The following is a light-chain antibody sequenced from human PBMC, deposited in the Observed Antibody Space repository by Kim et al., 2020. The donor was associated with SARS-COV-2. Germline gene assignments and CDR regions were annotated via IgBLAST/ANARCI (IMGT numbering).Light chain of an antibody. Sequence: AVGQTVRITGQGDSLRDNYASWYQQRAGQAPVLVAYGKNNRPSGIPGRFSGSNSRNTASLTITGAQAEDEADYYCSSRDSSGDRVVFGGGTQLTVL. V-gene: IGLV3-19*01. J-gene: IGLJ2*01. CDR3: SSRDSSGDRVV. CDR1: SLRDNY. CDR2: GKN.